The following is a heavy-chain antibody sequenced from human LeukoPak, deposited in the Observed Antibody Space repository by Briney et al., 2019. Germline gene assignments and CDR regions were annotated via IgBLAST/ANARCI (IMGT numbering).Heavy chain of an antibody. J-gene: IGHJ6*03. Sequence: GGSLRLSCAASGFTFSGYVMSWVRQAPGKGLEWVSTISGSCGSTYYADSVRGRFTISRDNSKNTLYLQMNSLRAEDTAVYYCAKQAGGGYYMDVWGKGTTVTVSS. CDR3: AKQAGGGYYMDV. CDR1: GFTFSGYV. CDR2: ISGSCGST. D-gene: IGHD2-8*02. V-gene: IGHV3-23*01.